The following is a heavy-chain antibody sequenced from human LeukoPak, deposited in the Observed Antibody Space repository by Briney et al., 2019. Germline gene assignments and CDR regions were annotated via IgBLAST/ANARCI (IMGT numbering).Heavy chain of an antibody. CDR2: INHSGST. Sequence: SETLSLTCAVYGGSFSGYYWSWIRQPPGKGLEWIGEINHSGSTNYNPSLKSRVTISVDTSKNQFSLKLSSVTAADTAVYYCARKPTILTGTTFDYWGQGTLATVSS. CDR3: ARKPTILTGTTFDY. V-gene: IGHV4-34*01. J-gene: IGHJ4*02. CDR1: GGSFSGYY. D-gene: IGHD1-7*01.